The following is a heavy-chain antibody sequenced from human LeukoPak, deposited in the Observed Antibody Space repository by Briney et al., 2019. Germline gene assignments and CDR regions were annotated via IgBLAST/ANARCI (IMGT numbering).Heavy chain of an antibody. CDR3: ARDRAAAGLNNWFDP. CDR2: INPNSGGT. Sequence: ASVKVSCKASGYTFTGYYMHWVRQAPGQGLEWMGWINPNSGGTNYAQKFQGRVTMTRDTSISTAYMELSRLRSDDTAVYYCARDRAAAGLNNWFDPWGQGTRVTVSS. CDR1: GYTFTGYY. D-gene: IGHD6-13*01. J-gene: IGHJ5*02. V-gene: IGHV1-2*02.